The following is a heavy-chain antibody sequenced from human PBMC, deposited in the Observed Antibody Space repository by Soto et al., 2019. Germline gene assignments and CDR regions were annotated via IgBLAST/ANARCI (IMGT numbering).Heavy chain of an antibody. CDR1: GGSVSSGSYY. J-gene: IGHJ6*02. D-gene: IGHD3-3*01. CDR3: ARDQRFLEWPYYYGMDV. V-gene: IGHV4-61*01. CDR2: IYYSGST. Sequence: SETLSLTCTVSGGSVSSGSYYWSWIRQPPGKGLEWIGYIYYSGSTNYNPSLKSRVTISVDTSKNQFSLKLSSVTAADTAVYYCARDQRFLEWPYYYGMDVWGQGTTVTVSS.